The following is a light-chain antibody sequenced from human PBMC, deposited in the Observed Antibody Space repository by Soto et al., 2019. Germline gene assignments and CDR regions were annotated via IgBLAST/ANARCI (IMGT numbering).Light chain of an antibody. CDR2: VAS. Sequence: EIVLTQSPGTLSLSPGERATLSCRASQNISSSYLAWYQQNPGQAPRLLIYVASSRATGIPDRFRGSGSGTDFTLTISRLEPEDFAVYFCPQYGSSPWTFGQGTKVEIK. J-gene: IGKJ1*01. CDR1: QNISSSY. CDR3: PQYGSSPWT. V-gene: IGKV3-20*01.